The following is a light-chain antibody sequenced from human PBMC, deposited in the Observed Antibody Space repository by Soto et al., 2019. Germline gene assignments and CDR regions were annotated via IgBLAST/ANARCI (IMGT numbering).Light chain of an antibody. CDR2: GTS. CDR3: QQYDSSPRT. CDR1: QIISTNY. V-gene: IGKV3-20*01. Sequence: EVVLTQSPDTLSLSLGERATLSCRASQIISTNYLAWYQQSPGQTPRLLIYGTSNRATGVPDRFSGSGSGTDFTLTINRLEPEDFAVYYCQQYDSSPRTFGQGTKVDIK. J-gene: IGKJ1*01.